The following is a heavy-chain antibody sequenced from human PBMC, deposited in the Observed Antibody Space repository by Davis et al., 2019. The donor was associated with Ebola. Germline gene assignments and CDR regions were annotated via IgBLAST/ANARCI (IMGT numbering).Heavy chain of an antibody. Sequence: GGSLRLSCAASGFTFSSYDMHWVRQATGKGLEWVSGIGIAGDTFYPGSVKGRFTISRENAKNSLYLQMNSLRAGETAVYYCARGRGYCSGGTCRNWFDPWGQGTLVTVSS. V-gene: IGHV3-13*01. J-gene: IGHJ5*02. CDR1: GFTFSSYD. CDR3: ARGRGYCSGGTCRNWFDP. D-gene: IGHD2-15*01. CDR2: IGIAGDT.